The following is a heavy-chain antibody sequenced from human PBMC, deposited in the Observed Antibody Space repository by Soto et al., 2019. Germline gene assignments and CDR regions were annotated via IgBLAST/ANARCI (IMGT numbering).Heavy chain of an antibody. CDR1: GGSISSSSYY. CDR2: IYYSGST. CDR3: ASQGYGSGARYTINNWYDP. V-gene: IGHV4-39*01. D-gene: IGHD3-10*01. Sequence: PSETLSLTCTVSGGSISSSSYYWGWIRQPPGKGLEWIGSIYYSGSTYYNPSLKSRVTISVDTSKNQFSLKLSSVTAADTAVYYCASQGYGSGARYTINNWYDPWGQGTLVTVSS. J-gene: IGHJ5*02.